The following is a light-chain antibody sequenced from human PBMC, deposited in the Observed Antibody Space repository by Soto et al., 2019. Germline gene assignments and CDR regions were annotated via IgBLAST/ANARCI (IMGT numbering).Light chain of an antibody. V-gene: IGKV1-39*01. CDR3: QQSYSTLAYT. CDR2: AAS. J-gene: IGKJ2*01. CDR1: QSISSY. Sequence: DIQMTQSPSSLSASVGDRVTITCRASQSISSYLNWYQQKPGKAPKLLIYAASSLQSGVPSRFSGSGSGTDFTLTISSLQPEDFATYYCQQSYSTLAYTFCQGTKLEIK.